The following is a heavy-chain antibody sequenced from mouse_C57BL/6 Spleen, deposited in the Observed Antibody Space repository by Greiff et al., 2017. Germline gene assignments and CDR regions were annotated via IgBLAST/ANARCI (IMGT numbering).Heavy chain of an antibody. CDR3: ASYSNYGWFAY. CDR1: GYSITSGYY. Sequence: EVKLMESGPGLVKPSQSLSLTCSVTGYSITSGYYWNWIRQFPGNKLEWMGYISYDGSNNYNPSLKNRISITRDTSKNQFFLKLNSVTTEDTATYYCASYSNYGWFAYWGQGTLVTVSA. V-gene: IGHV3-6*01. CDR2: ISYDGSN. J-gene: IGHJ3*01. D-gene: IGHD2-5*01.